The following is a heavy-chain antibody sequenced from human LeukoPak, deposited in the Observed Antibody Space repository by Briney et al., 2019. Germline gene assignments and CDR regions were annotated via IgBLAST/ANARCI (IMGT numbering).Heavy chain of an antibody. CDR2: INPTSGGT. CDR3: ARVKYYYDSSGYYFIDY. J-gene: IGHJ4*02. V-gene: IGHV1-2*06. Sequence: ASVKVSCKASGYTFTGYYMHWVGQAPGQGLEWMGRINPTSGGTNHAQKFQGRVTMTRDTSISTAYIELSRLRSDDTAVYYCARVKYYYDSSGYYFIDYWGQGTLVTVSS. CDR1: GYTFTGYY. D-gene: IGHD3-22*01.